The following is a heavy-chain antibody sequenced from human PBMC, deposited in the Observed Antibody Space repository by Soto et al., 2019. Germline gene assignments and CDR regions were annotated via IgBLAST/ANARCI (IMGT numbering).Heavy chain of an antibody. Sequence: QVQLVQSGAEVKKPGSSVKVSCKASGGTFSSYAISWVRQAPGQGLEWMGGIIPIFGTANYAQKCPGRVTITADESTITAYMDLSSLRSEDTAVYYCARDYIVGAREGYFDYWGQGTLVTVSS. V-gene: IGHV1-69*01. D-gene: IGHD1-26*01. CDR3: ARDYIVGAREGYFDY. J-gene: IGHJ4*02. CDR1: GGTFSSYA. CDR2: IIPIFGTA.